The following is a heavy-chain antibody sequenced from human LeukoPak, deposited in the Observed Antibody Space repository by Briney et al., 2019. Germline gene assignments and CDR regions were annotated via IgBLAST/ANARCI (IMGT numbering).Heavy chain of an antibody. CDR2: ISYDGSNK. V-gene: IGHV3-30*18. CDR3: AKDSSYSGSYLDH. J-gene: IGHJ4*02. Sequence: GRPLRLSCAASGFTFSSYGMHWVRQAPGKGLEWVAVISYDGSNKYYADSVKGRFTISRDNSKNTLYLQMNSLRAEDTAVYYCAKDSSYSGSYLDHWGQGTLVTVSS. D-gene: IGHD1-26*01. CDR1: GFTFSSYG.